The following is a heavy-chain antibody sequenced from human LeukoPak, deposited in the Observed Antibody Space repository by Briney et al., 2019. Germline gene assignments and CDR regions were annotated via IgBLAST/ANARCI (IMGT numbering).Heavy chain of an antibody. CDR2: MNPNSGNT. CDR3: AREGPYYYDSSGYPLDY. CDR1: GYTFTSYD. J-gene: IGHJ4*02. D-gene: IGHD3-22*01. V-gene: IGHV1-8*01. Sequence: ASVKVSCKASGYTFTSYDINWVRQATGQGLEWMGWMNPNSGNTGYAQKFQGRVTMTTDTSTSTAYMELRSLRSDDTAVYYCAREGPYYYDSSGYPLDYWGQGTLVTVSS.